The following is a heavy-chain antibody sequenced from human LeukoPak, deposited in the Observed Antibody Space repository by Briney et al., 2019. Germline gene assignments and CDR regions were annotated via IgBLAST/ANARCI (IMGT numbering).Heavy chain of an antibody. Sequence: ASVKVSCKASGYTFTGYYMHWVRQAPGQGLEWMGWINPNSGGTNYAQKFQGRVTMTRDTSISTAYMELSRLRSDDTAVYYCARGEYYGSGSYSWFDPWGQGTPVTVSS. CDR1: GYTFTGYY. CDR2: INPNSGGT. D-gene: IGHD3-10*01. J-gene: IGHJ5*02. V-gene: IGHV1-2*02. CDR3: ARGEYYGSGSYSWFDP.